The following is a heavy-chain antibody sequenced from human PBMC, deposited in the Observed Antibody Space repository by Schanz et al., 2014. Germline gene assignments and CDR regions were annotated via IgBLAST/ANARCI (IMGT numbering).Heavy chain of an antibody. Sequence: QLQLQESGPGLVKPSETLSLTCTVSGASISSVRYYWDWIRQPPGKGLEWIGRMYYSGSTYYNPSLKSRVTISGDTSKNQFSLKLSSVTAADTAVYYCARVGGGILTSWYSLDSWGQGTLVTVSS. V-gene: IGHV4-39*07. CDR3: ARVGGGILTSWYSLDS. J-gene: IGHJ4*02. D-gene: IGHD2-8*02. CDR1: GASISSVRYY. CDR2: MYYSGST.